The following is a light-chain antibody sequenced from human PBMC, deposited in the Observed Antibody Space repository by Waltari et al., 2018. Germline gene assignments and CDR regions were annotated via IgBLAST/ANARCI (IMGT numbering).Light chain of an antibody. CDR2: GAS. V-gene: IGKV3-20*01. CDR3: QNHERLPAM. CDR1: QSVRRY. Sequence: EIVLTQSPGTLSLSPGERDTLPCRASQSVRRYLAWYQQKPGQAPRLMLYGASSRATGIPDRVGGSGSGTDFSLTISRLEPEDFAVYYCQNHERLPAMFGQGTKVEIK. J-gene: IGKJ1*01.